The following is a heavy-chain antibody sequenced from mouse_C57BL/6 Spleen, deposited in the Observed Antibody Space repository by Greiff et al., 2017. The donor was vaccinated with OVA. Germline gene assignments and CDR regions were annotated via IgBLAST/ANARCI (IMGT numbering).Heavy chain of an antibody. Sequence: EVHLVESGGGLVKPGGSLKLSCAASGFTFSDYGMHWVRQAPEKGLEWVAYISSGSSTIYYADTVKGRFTISRDNAKNTLFLQMTSLRSEDTAMYYCARDYDGGYAMDYWGQGTSVTVSS. CDR2: ISSGSSTI. CDR1: GFTFSDYG. V-gene: IGHV5-17*01. J-gene: IGHJ4*01. CDR3: ARDYDGGYAMDY. D-gene: IGHD2-4*01.